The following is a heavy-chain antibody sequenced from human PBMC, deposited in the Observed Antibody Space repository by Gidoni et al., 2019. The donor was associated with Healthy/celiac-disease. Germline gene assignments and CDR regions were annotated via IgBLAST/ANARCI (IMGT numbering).Heavy chain of an antibody. CDR3: ARDKTPADAFDI. CDR1: GFTCSSYA. V-gene: IGHV3-30-3*01. Sequence: QLRVGESGGGVVGRGRFMRLSSAASGFTCSSYAMHWVRQAPGKGLEWVAVISYDGINQYPADSVEGRFTISRDHSKNTLYLQMNSLRAEDTAVYYRARDKTPADAFDIWGQGTMVTVSS. CDR2: ISYDGINQ. J-gene: IGHJ3*02.